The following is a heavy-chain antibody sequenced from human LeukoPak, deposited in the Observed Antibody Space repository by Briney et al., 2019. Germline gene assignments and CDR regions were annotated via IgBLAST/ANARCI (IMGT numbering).Heavy chain of an antibody. D-gene: IGHD3-3*01. CDR1: GFTFSSYW. Sequence: GGSLRLSCAASGFTFSSYWMSWVRQAPGKGLEWVANIKQDGSEKYYVDSVKGRFTISRDNAKNSLYLQMNSLRAEDTAVYYCARDSNLYDFWSGYLDAFDIWGQGTMVTVSS. J-gene: IGHJ3*02. CDR3: ARDSNLYDFWSGYLDAFDI. V-gene: IGHV3-7*01. CDR2: IKQDGSEK.